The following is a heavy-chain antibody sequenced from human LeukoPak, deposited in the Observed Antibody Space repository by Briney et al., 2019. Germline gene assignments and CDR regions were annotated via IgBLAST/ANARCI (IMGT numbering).Heavy chain of an antibody. V-gene: IGHV3-23*01. CDR3: AKATQWLVQNYFDY. CDR2: ISGSGGST. J-gene: IGHJ4*02. CDR1: GFTFSSYA. D-gene: IGHD6-19*01. Sequence: QTGGSLRLSCAASGFTFSSYAMSWVRQAPGKGLEWVSAISGSGGSTYYADSVKGRFTISRDNSKNTLYLQMNSLRAEDTAVYYCAKATQWLVQNYFDYWGQGTLVTVSS.